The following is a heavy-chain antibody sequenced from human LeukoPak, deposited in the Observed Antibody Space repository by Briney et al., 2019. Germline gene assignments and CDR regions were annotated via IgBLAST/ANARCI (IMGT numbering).Heavy chain of an antibody. CDR2: IYYSGST. CDR3: ARHRGSGSYGYNWFDP. D-gene: IGHD1-26*01. J-gene: IGHJ5*02. V-gene: IGHV4-39*01. Sequence: SETLSLTCTVSGGSISSSSYYWGWIRQPPGKGLEWIGSIYYSGSTYYNPSLKSRVTISVDTSKNQFSLKLSSVTAADTAVYYCARHRGSGSYGYNWFDPWGQGTLVTVSS. CDR1: GGSISSSSYY.